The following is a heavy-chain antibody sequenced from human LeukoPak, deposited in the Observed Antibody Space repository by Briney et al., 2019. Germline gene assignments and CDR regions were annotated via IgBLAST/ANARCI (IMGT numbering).Heavy chain of an antibody. D-gene: IGHD4-11*01. Sequence: PSETLSLTCAVYGGSFSGYYWSWIRQPPGKGLEWIGYIYHSGSTNYNPSLKSRVTISVDTSKNQFSLKLSSVTAADTAVYYCARDRVRGNSNPFFDYWGQGTLVTVSS. CDR1: GGSFSGYY. CDR2: IYHSGST. CDR3: ARDRVRGNSNPFFDY. V-gene: IGHV4-59*01. J-gene: IGHJ4*02.